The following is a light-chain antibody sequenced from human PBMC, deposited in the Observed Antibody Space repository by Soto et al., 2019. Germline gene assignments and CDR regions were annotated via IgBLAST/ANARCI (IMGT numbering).Light chain of an antibody. CDR1: QSVLYSSNNKNY. CDR3: QQYYSTPLT. J-gene: IGKJ4*01. Sequence: DIVMTQSPDSLAVSLGERATNNCKSSQSVLYSSNNKNYLAWYQQKPGQPPKLLIYWASTRESGVPDRFSGRGSGTDFTLTISSLQAEDVAVYYCQQYYSTPLTFGGGTKVEIK. V-gene: IGKV4-1*01. CDR2: WAS.